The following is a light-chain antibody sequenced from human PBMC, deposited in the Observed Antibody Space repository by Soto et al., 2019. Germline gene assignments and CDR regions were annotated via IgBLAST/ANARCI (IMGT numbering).Light chain of an antibody. CDR1: QSVNSN. Sequence: ETMMTQSPVTLSVSPGERATLSCRASQSVNSNLAWYQQKPGQAPRLLIYGASTRATGIPASFIGNGSGTEFTLTASSLQPEDFAVYYCQQYNNWPFTVGPGTKVDIK. CDR3: QQYNNWPFT. J-gene: IGKJ3*01. V-gene: IGKV3-15*01. CDR2: GAS.